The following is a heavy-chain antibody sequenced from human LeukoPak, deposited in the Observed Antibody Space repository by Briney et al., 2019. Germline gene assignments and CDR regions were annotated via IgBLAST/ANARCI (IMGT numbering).Heavy chain of an antibody. CDR2: ISPTGSTT. CDR1: GFSFSGHW. J-gene: IGHJ4*02. V-gene: IGHV3-74*01. D-gene: IGHD5-18*01. Sequence: GGSLRLSCTASGFSFSGHWMHWARQLPGKGLVWVSRISPTGSTTSYADSVKGRFTVSRDNAKNTLYLQVNNLRAEDTAVYYCAREYSSTFDYWGQGTLVTVSS. CDR3: AREYSSTFDY.